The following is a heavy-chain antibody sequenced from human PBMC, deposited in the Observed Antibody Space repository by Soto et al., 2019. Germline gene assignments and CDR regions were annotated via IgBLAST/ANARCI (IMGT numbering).Heavy chain of an antibody. J-gene: IGHJ4*02. V-gene: IGHV1-69*01. CDR2: IIPVFGST. D-gene: IGHD2-15*01. CDR3: ARGGSGYVWFNEF. Sequence: QEQLVQSGAEVKKPGSSVRVSCKDSGGLFSSYAISWVRQAPGQGLERMGGIIPVFGSTNYAQKFQDRLTIAADEYTNTAYMDLSSLNSEDTASYYCARGGSGYVWFNEFWGQGTLVTVSS. CDR1: GGLFSSYA.